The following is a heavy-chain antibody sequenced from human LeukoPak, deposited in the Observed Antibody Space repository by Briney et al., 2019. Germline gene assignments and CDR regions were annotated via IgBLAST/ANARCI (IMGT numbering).Heavy chain of an antibody. D-gene: IGHD5-18*01. CDR2: IYYSGTT. Sequence: PSETLSLTCTVSGGSISSSSNYWGWIRQPPGKGLEWIGSIYYSGTTYYNPSLKSRVTISFDTSKNQISPKLSSVTAADTAVYYCARGRSLIQLWPYYFDYWGQGTLVTVSS. J-gene: IGHJ4*02. CDR3: ARGRSLIQLWPYYFDY. V-gene: IGHV4-39*07. CDR1: GGSISSSSNY.